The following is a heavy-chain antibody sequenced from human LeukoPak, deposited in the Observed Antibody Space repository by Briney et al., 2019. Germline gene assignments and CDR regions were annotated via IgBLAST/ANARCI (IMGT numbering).Heavy chain of an antibody. J-gene: IGHJ4*02. CDR3: ASFDYDFWSGYSHYFDY. Sequence: GRSLRLSCAASGFTFSNYWMSWVRQAPGKGLEWVANIKQDGSEKYYVDSVKGRFTISRDNAKNSLFLQMNSLRAEDTAVYYCASFDYDFWSGYSHYFDYWGQGTLVTVSS. D-gene: IGHD3-3*01. CDR2: IKQDGSEK. V-gene: IGHV3-7*01. CDR1: GFTFSNYW.